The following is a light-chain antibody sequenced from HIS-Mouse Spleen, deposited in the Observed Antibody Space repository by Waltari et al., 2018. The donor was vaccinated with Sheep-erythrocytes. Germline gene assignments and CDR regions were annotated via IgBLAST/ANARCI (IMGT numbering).Light chain of an antibody. CDR2: DVS. V-gene: IGLV2-11*01. Sequence: QSALTQPRSVSGSPGQSVTISCTGTSIAVGGYTYFSWYQQHPDKAPKLRIYDVSKRPSGVPDRFSGSKSGNTASLTISGLQAEDEADYYCCSYAGSYNHVFATGTKVTVL. CDR1: SIAVGGYTY. J-gene: IGLJ1*01. CDR3: CSYAGSYNHV.